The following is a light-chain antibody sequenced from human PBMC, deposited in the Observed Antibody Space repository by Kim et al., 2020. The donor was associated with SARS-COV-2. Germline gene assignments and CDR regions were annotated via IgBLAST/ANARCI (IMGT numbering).Light chain of an antibody. J-gene: IGLJ2*01. Sequence: SVALGQTAKITCGGNNIGGKHVYWYQQKPGQAPLTVIYRNNNLPSGIPERFSGFNSGNAATLSISRIQAGDEADYFCQVWDSSSLIFGGGTQLTVL. CDR3: QVWDSSSLI. CDR2: RNN. CDR1: NIGGKH. V-gene: IGLV3-9*01.